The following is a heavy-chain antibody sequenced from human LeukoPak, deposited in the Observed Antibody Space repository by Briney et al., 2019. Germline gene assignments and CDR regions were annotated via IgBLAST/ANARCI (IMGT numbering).Heavy chain of an antibody. Sequence: SETLSLTCAVYGGSFSGYYWSWIRQPPGKGLEWIGEINHSGSTNYNPSLKSRVTISVDTSKNQFSLKLSSVTAADTAVYYCARPHLRHFDYWGQGTLVTVSS. J-gene: IGHJ4*02. D-gene: IGHD3-16*01. V-gene: IGHV4-34*01. CDR2: INHSGST. CDR3: ARPHLRHFDY. CDR1: GGSFSGYY.